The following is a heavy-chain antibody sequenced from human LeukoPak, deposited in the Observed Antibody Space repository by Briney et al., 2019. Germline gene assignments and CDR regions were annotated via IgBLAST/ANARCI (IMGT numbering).Heavy chain of an antibody. CDR2: IYSGGKI. D-gene: IGHD2/OR15-2a*01. Sequence: GGSLRLSCGASGFTVSSNYMSWVRQAPGKGLEWLSVIYSGGKIDYADSVRGRLTISRDNSKNMLYLQINGLRDEDTAVYYCAKASSNYFYYFEYWGQGTLVTVSS. CDR3: AKASSNYFYYFEY. CDR1: GFTVSSNY. J-gene: IGHJ4*02. V-gene: IGHV3-66*01.